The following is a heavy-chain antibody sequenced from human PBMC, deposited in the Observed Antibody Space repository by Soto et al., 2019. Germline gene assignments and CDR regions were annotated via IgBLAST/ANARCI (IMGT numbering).Heavy chain of an antibody. V-gene: IGHV1-69*01. CDR1: GGTFGSYA. D-gene: IGHD2-2*01. CDR2: IIPIPGTA. Sequence: QVQLVQSGAEVKKPGSSVKVSCKASGGTFGSYAISWVRQAPGQGLEWMGGIIPIPGTANYAQEFQGRVTIAADESTSTAYMELSSLRSEDTAVYYCARSQGSSTSLEIYYYYYYGMDVWGQGTKVTVSS. CDR3: ARSQGSSTSLEIYYYYYYGMDV. J-gene: IGHJ6*02.